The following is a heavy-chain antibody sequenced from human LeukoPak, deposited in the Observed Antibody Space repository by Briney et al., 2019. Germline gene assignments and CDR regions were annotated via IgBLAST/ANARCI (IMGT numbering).Heavy chain of an antibody. Sequence: GGSLRLSCSTSGFTFSSYGMHWVRQAPGKGLEWVAFIRYDGSNKYYADSVKGRFTISRDNAKNSLYLHMNSLRAEDTAVYYCVRGSLASGVVVYYYYYLDVWGKGTTVTVSS. CDR1: GFTFSSYG. CDR2: IRYDGSNK. V-gene: IGHV3-30*02. D-gene: IGHD3-3*01. CDR3: VRGSLASGVVVYYYYYLDV. J-gene: IGHJ6*03.